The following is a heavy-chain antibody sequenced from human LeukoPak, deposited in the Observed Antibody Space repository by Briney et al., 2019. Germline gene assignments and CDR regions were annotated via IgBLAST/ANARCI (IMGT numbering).Heavy chain of an antibody. CDR1: GYTFTRYY. V-gene: IGHV1-46*01. D-gene: IGHD6-19*01. Sequence: ASVKVSCKASGYTFTRYYMDWVRQAPGQGLEWMGIINPSGGSTSYAQKFQGRVTMTRDMSTSTVYMELSSLRSEDTAVYYCARAPYSSGRYHYYYMDVWGKGTTVTISS. CDR3: ARAPYSSGRYHYYYMDV. CDR2: INPSGGST. J-gene: IGHJ6*03.